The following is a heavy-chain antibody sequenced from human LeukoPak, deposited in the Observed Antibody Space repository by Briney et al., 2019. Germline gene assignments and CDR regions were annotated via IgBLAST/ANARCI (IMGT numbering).Heavy chain of an antibody. CDR1: GGTFSSYA. CDR3: ARGVSTGYCSSTSCYAFDY. J-gene: IGHJ4*02. D-gene: IGHD2-2*01. Sequence: ASVDVSFKASGGTFSSYAISWVRQAPGQGLEWMGGIIPIFGTANYAQKFQGRVTITADESTSTAYMELSSLRSEDTAVYYCARGVSTGYCSSTSCYAFDYWGQGTLVTVSS. V-gene: IGHV1-69*13. CDR2: IIPIFGTA.